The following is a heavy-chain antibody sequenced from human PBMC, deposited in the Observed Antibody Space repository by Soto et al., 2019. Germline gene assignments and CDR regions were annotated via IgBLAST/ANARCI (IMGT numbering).Heavy chain of an antibody. CDR2: IWYDGSNK. CDR3: AKGPHYYGSGSQYGMDV. D-gene: IGHD3-10*01. J-gene: IGHJ6*02. V-gene: IGHV3-33*06. CDR1: GFTFSSYG. Sequence: PGGSLRLSCAASGFTFSSYGMHWVRQAPGKGLEWVAVIWYDGSNKYYADSVKGRFTISRDNSKNTLYLQMNSLRAGDTAVYYCAKGPHYYGSGSQYGMDVWGQGTTVTVSS.